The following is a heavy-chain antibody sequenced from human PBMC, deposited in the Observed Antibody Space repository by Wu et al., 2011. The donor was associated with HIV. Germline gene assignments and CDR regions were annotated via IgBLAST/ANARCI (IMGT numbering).Heavy chain of an antibody. Sequence: QVQLVQSGAEVKKPGSSVKVSCKASGGTFSSYAISWVRQAPGQGLEWMGGIIPIFDTANYAQKFQGRVTITTDESTSTAYMELSSLRSEDTAVYYCARGLYGPTSRGYGMDVWGQGTTVHRLL. V-gene: IGHV1-69*05. D-gene: IGHD2/OR15-2a*01. J-gene: IGHJ6*02. CDR3: ARGLYGPTSRGYGMDV. CDR1: GGTFSSYA. CDR2: IIPIFDTA.